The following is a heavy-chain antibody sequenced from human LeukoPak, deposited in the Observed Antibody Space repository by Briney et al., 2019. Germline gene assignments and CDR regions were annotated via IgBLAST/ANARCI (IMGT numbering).Heavy chain of an antibody. J-gene: IGHJ6*02. V-gene: IGHV3-7*03. D-gene: IGHD3-16*01. CDR1: GFTFSSYW. CDR3: ARGGGLDV. CDR2: INHNGNVY. Sequence: PGGSLRLSCAASGFTFSSYWMNWARQAPGKGLEWVASINHNGNVYCYVDSVKGRFTISRDNAKNSLYLQMSNLRAEGTAVYFCARGGGLDVWGQGATVTVSS.